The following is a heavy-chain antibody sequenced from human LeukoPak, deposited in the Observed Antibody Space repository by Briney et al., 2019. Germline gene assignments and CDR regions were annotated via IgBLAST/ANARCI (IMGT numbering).Heavy chain of an antibody. D-gene: IGHD3-22*01. V-gene: IGHV3-30*18. Sequence: GGSLRLSCAASGFTFSSYGMHWVRQAPGKGLEWVAVISYDGSNKYYADSVKGRFTISRDNSKNTLYLQMNSLRAEDTAVYYCAKVSTTIAHFDYWGQGTLVTVSS. CDR3: AKVSTTIAHFDY. CDR2: ISYDGSNK. J-gene: IGHJ4*02. CDR1: GFTFSSYG.